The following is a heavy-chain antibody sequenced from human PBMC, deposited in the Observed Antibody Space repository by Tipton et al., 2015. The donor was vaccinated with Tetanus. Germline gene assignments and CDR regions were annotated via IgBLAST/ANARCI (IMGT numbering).Heavy chain of an antibody. CDR2: IYYSGTT. CDR3: ARGGNEYGDPPDY. CDR1: GGPVSSSNW. D-gene: IGHD4-17*01. Sequence: TLSLTCDVSGGPVSSSNWWSWVRQAPGKGLEWIGEIYYSGTTNYNPSLKSRVTISTDKSKNQVSLRLNSVTAADTAVYYCARGGNEYGDPPDYWGRGTLVTVSS. J-gene: IGHJ4*02. V-gene: IGHV4-4*02.